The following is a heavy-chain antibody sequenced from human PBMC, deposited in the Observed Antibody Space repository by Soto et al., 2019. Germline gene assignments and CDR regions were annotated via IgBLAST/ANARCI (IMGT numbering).Heavy chain of an antibody. CDR1: GGSISRNNHY. CDR2: IPFSGST. V-gene: IGHV4-39*01. CDR3: ARLGSSGWYQGSYFDY. J-gene: IGHJ4*02. D-gene: IGHD6-19*01. Sequence: QLQLQESGPGLVKPSETLSLTCTISGGSISRNNHYWGWIRQSPGKGLEWIGSIPFSGSTNYNPSRKSRVTISLETSMNQFSLSMSSVTAADTAVFYCARLGSSGWYQGSYFDYWGQGILVTVSS.